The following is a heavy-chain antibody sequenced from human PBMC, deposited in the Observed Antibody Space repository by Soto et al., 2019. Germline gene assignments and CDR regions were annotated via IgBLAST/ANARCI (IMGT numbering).Heavy chain of an antibody. CDR1: GFTFDDYG. D-gene: IGHD6-6*01. J-gene: IGHJ6*03. CDR3: XXXSXXXXPXYYYYYMXV. CDR2: INWNGGST. V-gene: IGHV3-20*01. Sequence: GGSLRLSCAASGFTFDDYGMSWVRQAPGKGLEWVSGINWNGGSTGYADSVKGRFTISRDNAKNSLYLQMNSLRAEDTALYHYXXXSXXXXPXYYYYYMXVWXXGXXVT.